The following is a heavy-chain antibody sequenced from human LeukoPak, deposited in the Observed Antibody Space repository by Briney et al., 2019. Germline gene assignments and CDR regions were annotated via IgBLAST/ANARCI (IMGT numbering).Heavy chain of an antibody. CDR3: ARGSGSSGWSNLQNWFDP. J-gene: IGHJ5*02. D-gene: IGHD6-19*01. CDR1: GYTLTELS. V-gene: IGHV1-46*01. CDR2: INPSGGST. Sequence: ASVKVSCKVSGYTLTELSMHWVRQAPGKGLEWMGIINPSGGSTSYAQKFQGRVTMTRDMSTSTVYMELSSLRSEDAAVYYCARGSGSSGWSNLQNWFDPWGQGTLVTVSS.